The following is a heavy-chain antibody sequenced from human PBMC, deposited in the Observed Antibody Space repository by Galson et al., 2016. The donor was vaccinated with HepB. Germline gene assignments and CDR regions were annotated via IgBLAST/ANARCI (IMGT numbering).Heavy chain of an antibody. CDR2: ITWYGGDT. CDR1: GFTFGDYT. CDR3: AKDNPLSPGAFDY. Sequence: SLRLSCAASGFTFGDYTMHWVRQTPEKGLEWVSLITWYGGDTYHADSVKGRFTISRDNSKNSLYLQMNSLRTEDTALYYCAKDNPLSPGAFDYWGQGTLVTVSS. V-gene: IGHV3-43*01. J-gene: IGHJ4*02.